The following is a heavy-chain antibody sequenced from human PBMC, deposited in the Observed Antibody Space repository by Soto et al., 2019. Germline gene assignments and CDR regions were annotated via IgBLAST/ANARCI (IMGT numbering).Heavy chain of an antibody. D-gene: IGHD6-19*01. J-gene: IGHJ3*02. Sequence: SETLSLTCTVSGGSISSGGYYWSWIRQHPGKGLEWIGYINHSGSTYYNPSLKSRVTISVDTSKNQFSLKLSSVTAADTAVYYCARKWYSSGWNDAFDICGQGTMVTVSS. CDR3: ARKWYSSGWNDAFDI. CDR2: INHSGST. CDR1: GGSISSGGYY. V-gene: IGHV4-31*03.